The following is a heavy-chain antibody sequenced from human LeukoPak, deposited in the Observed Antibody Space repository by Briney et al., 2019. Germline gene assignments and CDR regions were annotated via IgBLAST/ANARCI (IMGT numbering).Heavy chain of an antibody. CDR1: GFTFSSYG. V-gene: IGHV3-30*02. D-gene: IGHD5-12*01. CDR2: IRYDGSNK. CDR3: AKVRGYSGYDSGAFDY. J-gene: IGHJ4*02. Sequence: GSLRLSCAASGFTFSSYGMHWVRQAPGKGLEWVAFIRYDGSNKYYADSVKGRFTISRDNSKNTLYLQMNSLRAEDTAVYYCAKVRGYSGYDSGAFDYWGQGTLVTVSS.